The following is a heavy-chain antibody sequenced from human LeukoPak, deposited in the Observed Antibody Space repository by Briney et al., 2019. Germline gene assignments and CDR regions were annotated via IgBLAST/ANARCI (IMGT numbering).Heavy chain of an antibody. V-gene: IGHV3-30*18. J-gene: IGHJ4*02. CDR3: AKVARLGWELLSYYFDS. CDR2: ISSDGSKK. D-gene: IGHD1-26*01. Sequence: GGSLRLSCAASGFTFSSYWMHWVRQAPGKGLEWVAVISSDGSKKYYADSVKGRFTISRDNSKNTLYLQMNSLRAEDTAVYYCAKVARLGWELLSYYFDSWGQGTLVTVSS. CDR1: GFTFSSYW.